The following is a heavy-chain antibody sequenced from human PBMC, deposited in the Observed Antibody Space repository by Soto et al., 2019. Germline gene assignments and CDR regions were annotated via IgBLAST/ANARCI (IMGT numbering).Heavy chain of an antibody. V-gene: IGHV3-33*01. J-gene: IGHJ6*02. CDR2: IWYDGSNK. D-gene: IGHD3-3*01. CDR1: GFTFSSYG. Sequence: QVQLVESGGGVVQPGRSLRLSCAASGFTFSSYGMHWVRQAPGKGLEWVAVIWYDGSNKYYADSVKGRFTISRDNSKNTLYLQMNSLRAEDTAVYYCARDAYYDFWSGYQNYYYYGMDVWGQGTTVTVSS. CDR3: ARDAYYDFWSGYQNYYYYGMDV.